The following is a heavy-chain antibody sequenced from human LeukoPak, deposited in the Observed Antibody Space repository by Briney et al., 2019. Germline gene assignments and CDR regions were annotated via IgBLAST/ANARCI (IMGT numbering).Heavy chain of an antibody. J-gene: IGHJ4*02. CDR3: ARGGDTAMAHFDY. CDR1: GFTFSDYY. CDR2: ISSSSSTI. V-gene: IGHV3-11*01. Sequence: GGSLRLSCAASGFTFSDYYMSWIRQAPGKGLEWVSYISSSSSTIYYADSVKGRFTISRDNAKNSLYLQMNSLRAVDTAVYYCARGGDTAMAHFDYWGQGTLVTVSS. D-gene: IGHD5-18*01.